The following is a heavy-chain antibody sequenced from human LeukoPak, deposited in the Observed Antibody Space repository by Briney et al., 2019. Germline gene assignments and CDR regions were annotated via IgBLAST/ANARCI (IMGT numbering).Heavy chain of an antibody. CDR3: ASEYKYDSSGANAFDI. J-gene: IGHJ3*02. V-gene: IGHV1-2*02. D-gene: IGHD3-22*01. Sequence: ASVKVSCKASGFTFTAYHMHWVRQAPGQGLEWMGWINPNSGGTNYVQKFQGRVTMTRDTSISTAYMELSGLRSDDTAVYYCASEYKYDSSGANAFDIWGQGTMVTVSS. CDR1: GFTFTAYH. CDR2: INPNSGGT.